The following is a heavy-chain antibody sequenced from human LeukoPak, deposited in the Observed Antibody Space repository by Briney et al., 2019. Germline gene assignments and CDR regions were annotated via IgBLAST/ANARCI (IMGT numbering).Heavy chain of an antibody. CDR2: IYFGGST. Sequence: PSETLSLTCTVSGGSISSGTHYWGWIRQPPGKGLEWIGSIYFGGSTYSNPSLKSRVTISVDTSKNQFSLRLSSLTAADTSIYYCARLVAGKKELGYWGQGTLVTVSS. J-gene: IGHJ4*02. CDR1: GGSISSGTHY. V-gene: IGHV4-39*01. D-gene: IGHD6-19*01. CDR3: ARLVAGKKELGY.